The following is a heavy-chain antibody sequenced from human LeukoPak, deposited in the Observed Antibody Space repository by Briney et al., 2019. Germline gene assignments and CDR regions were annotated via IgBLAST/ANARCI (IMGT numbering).Heavy chain of an antibody. V-gene: IGHV3-23*01. D-gene: IGHD5-18*01. CDR3: ARSWWIQLWPYYYMDV. Sequence: ASVKVSCKASGYTFTSYGMSWVRQAPGKGLEWVSAISGSGGSTYYADSVKGRFTISRDNSKNTLYLQMNSLRAEDTAVYYCARSWWIQLWPYYYMDVWGKGTTVTISS. J-gene: IGHJ6*03. CDR1: GYTFTSYG. CDR2: ISGSGGST.